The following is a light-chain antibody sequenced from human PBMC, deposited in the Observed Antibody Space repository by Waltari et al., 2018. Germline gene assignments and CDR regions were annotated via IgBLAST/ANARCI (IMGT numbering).Light chain of an antibody. CDR1: SSDVGTSNY. CDR3: SSYTSSTSYV. J-gene: IGLJ1*01. CDR2: DVY. V-gene: IGLV2-14*03. Sequence: QSALTQPASVSGSPGQSITISCTGTSSDVGTSNYVSWYHQHPGKAPKLIIYDVYKRPSGASNRFSGSKSGNTASLTISGLQAEDEADYYCSSYTSSTSYVFGTGTKVTVL.